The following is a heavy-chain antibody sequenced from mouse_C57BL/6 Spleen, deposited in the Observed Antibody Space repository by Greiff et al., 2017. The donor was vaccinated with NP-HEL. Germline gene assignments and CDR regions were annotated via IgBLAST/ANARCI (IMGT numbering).Heavy chain of an antibody. J-gene: IGHJ4*01. V-gene: IGHV14-3*01. CDR2: IDPANGNT. Sequence: VQLQQSVAELVRPGASVKLSCTASGFNIKNTYMPWVKQRPEQGLEWIGRIDPANGNTNYAANFLGRATITGDNSSNTPYLQLSSLTSEDTAIYYCASICAYYINYYAMDDWGQGASVTVS. CDR1: GFNIKNTY. CDR3: ASICAYYINYYAMDD. D-gene: IGHD2-5*01.